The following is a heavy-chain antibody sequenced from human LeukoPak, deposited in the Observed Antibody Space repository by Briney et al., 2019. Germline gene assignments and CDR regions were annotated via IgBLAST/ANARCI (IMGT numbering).Heavy chain of an antibody. CDR1: GGSFSGYY. CDR2: IYYSGST. CDR3: ATHVEYSSSFDY. V-gene: IGHV4-59*08. D-gene: IGHD6-6*01. J-gene: IGHJ4*02. Sequence: SETLSLTCAVYGGSFSGYYWSWIRQPPGKGLEWIGYIYYSGSTNYNPSLKSRVTISVDTSKNQFSLKLSSVTAADTAVYYCATHVEYSSSFDYWGQGTLVTVSS.